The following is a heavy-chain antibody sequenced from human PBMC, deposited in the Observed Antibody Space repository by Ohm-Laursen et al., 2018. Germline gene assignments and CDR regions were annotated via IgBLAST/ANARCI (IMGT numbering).Heavy chain of an antibody. V-gene: IGHV4-34*01. D-gene: IGHD3-10*01. CDR2: INHSGNT. J-gene: IGHJ5*02. CDR1: GGSFSGYF. CDR3: ARRDYHGSGSYYDWFDP. Sequence: SETLSLTCVVYGGSFSGYFWSWIRQPPGNGLEWIAEINHSGNTNYNPSLKSRVTISVDTSRNQFSLKLSSVTAADTAVYYCARRDYHGSGSYYDWFDPWGQGTLVTVSS.